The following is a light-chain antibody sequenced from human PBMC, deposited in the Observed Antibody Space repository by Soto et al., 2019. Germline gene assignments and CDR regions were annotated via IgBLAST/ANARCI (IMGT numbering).Light chain of an antibody. CDR2: VNSDGSH. CDR1: SGHSSYA. CDR3: QAWGTGIQV. J-gene: IGLJ2*01. V-gene: IGLV4-69*01. Sequence: QPVLTQSPSASASLGVSVKLTCTLSSGHSSYAIAWHQQEPEKGPRYLMKVNSDGSHSKGGGIPDRFSGSSSGAERYLTISSLQSEDEADYYCQAWGTGIQVFGGGTKLTVL.